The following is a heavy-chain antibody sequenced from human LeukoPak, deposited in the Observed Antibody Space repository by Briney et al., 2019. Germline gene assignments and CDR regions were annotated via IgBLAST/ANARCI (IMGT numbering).Heavy chain of an antibody. D-gene: IGHD1-20*01. V-gene: IGHV3-21*01. J-gene: IGHJ4*02. CDR3: ARDRKRITGTIDY. CDR1: GSTFSSYS. Sequence: GGSLRLSCAASGSTFSSYSMNWVRQAPGKGLEWVSSISSSSSYIYYADSVKGRFTISRDNAKNSLYLQMNSLRAEDTAVYYCARDRKRITGTIDYWGQGTLVTVSS. CDR2: ISSSSSYI.